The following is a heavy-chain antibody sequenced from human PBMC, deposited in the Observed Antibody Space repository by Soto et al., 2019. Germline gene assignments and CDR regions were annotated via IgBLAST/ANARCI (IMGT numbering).Heavy chain of an antibody. CDR2: INYSGST. CDR3: ARENYYALDY. CDR1: SGSISSYN. V-gene: IGHV4-59*01. Sequence: SETLSLTCTVSSGSISSYNWNWVRQPPGKGLEWIGFINYSGSTHYNPSLKSRVTISLDTSKNQFSLKLNSVTAADTAVYYCARENYYALDYWGPGTLVTVS. D-gene: IGHD3-10*01. J-gene: IGHJ4*02.